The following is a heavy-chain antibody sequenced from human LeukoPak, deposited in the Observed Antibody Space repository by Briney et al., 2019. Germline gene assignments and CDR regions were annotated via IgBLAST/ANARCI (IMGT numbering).Heavy chain of an antibody. J-gene: IGHJ4*02. CDR3: ARMEGSGWYGDY. CDR1: GYTFTGYY. V-gene: IGHV1-2*02. D-gene: IGHD6-19*01. Sequence: ASVKVSCKTSGYTFTGYYLHWVRQAPGQGLEWMGWINPNSGGTNYAQKFQGRVTMTRDTSISTAYMELNRLRSDDTAEYYCARMEGSGWYGDYWGQGTLVTVSS. CDR2: INPNSGGT.